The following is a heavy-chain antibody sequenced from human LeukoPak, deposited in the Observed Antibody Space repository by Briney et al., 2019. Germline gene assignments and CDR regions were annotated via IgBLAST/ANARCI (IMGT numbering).Heavy chain of an antibody. CDR2: ISSSCSTI. Sequence: SGGSLRLSCAASGFTFSDYYMSWIRQAPGKGLECVSYISSSCSTIYYADSVKGRYTISRDNAKNSLYLQMNSLRAEDTAVYYCARGGSGYSYGKIDYWGQGTLVTVSS. CDR3: ARGGSGYSYGKIDY. J-gene: IGHJ4*02. V-gene: IGHV3-11*04. D-gene: IGHD5-18*01. CDR1: GFTFSDYY.